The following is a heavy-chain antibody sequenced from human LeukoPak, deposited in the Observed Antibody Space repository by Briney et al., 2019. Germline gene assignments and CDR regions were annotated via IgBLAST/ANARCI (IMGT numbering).Heavy chain of an antibody. D-gene: IGHD2-8*01. CDR2: ISISSVIT. V-gene: IGHV3-23*01. CDR3: AMCMVLRQGWCNWFDH. CDR1: LFALSSFA. Sequence: PGGSPRLSSAPSLFALSSFAMSSGPEAPGQGVEWGSSISISSVITYYADSVKGRFTISRDNSENTLHMQMNSLRVEDTAIYFCAMCMVLRQGWCNWFDHWGQGTLVTVSS. J-gene: IGHJ5*02.